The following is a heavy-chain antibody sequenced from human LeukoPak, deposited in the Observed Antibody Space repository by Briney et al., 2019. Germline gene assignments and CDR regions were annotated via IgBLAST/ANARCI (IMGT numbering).Heavy chain of an antibody. V-gene: IGHV4-39*07. J-gene: IGHJ4*02. CDR2: IYYSGST. CDR3: ARAHGSGLPKYYFDY. CDR1: GGSISSSSYY. Sequence: SETLSLTCTVSGGSISSSSYYWGWIRQPPGKGLEWFGSIYYSGSTYYNPSLKSRVTISVDTSKNQFSLKLSSVTAADTAVYYCARAHGSGLPKYYFDYWGQGTLVTVSS. D-gene: IGHD3-10*01.